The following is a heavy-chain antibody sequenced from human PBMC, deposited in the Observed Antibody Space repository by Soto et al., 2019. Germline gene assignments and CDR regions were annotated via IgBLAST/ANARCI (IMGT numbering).Heavy chain of an antibody. CDR1: DNSISSDYY. V-gene: IGHV4-38-2*02. CDR2: VYRSGST. CDR3: ARDLGSRVAVAGLFDS. D-gene: IGHD6-19*01. Sequence: PSETLSLTCLVSDNSISSDYYRGWIRQPPGKGLEWIGSVYRSGSTYYNPSLQSRVTISVDTSKNQFALRLRSVTVADTALYYCARDLGSRVAVAGLFDSWGQGTQVTVSS. J-gene: IGHJ4*02.